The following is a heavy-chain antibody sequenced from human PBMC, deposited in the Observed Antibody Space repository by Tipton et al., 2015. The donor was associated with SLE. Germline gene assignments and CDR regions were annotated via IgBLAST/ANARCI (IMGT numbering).Heavy chain of an antibody. CDR2: VFSSGTT. CDR1: SGSVSSGAYY. V-gene: IGHV4-31*02. CDR3: ARDYDFWAGETDY. J-gene: IGHJ4*02. Sequence: LRLSCTVSSGSVSSGAYYWSWIRQHPGKGLEWIGYVFSSGTTYYNPSLKGRLSLSLDTSQNQLSLKLSSVTSADTAVYYCARDYDFWAGETDYWGQGTLVTVSS. D-gene: IGHD3-3*01.